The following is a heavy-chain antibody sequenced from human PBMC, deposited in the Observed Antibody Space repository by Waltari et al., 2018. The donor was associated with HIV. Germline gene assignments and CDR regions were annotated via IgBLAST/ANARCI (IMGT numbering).Heavy chain of an antibody. CDR1: GWSFSSYE. Sequence: EVQLVQSGGGLGQPGGSLRPSCAASGWSFSSYEMNWVRQAPGKGLEWVSYISSNGSTTYYADSVKGRFTISKAKNSLYLQMNSLRAEDTAVYYCARDIQDDYGDAGAFDIWGQGTMITVSS. CDR3: ARDIQDDYGDAGAFDI. J-gene: IGHJ3*02. D-gene: IGHD4-17*01. CDR2: ISSNGSTT. V-gene: IGHV3-48*03.